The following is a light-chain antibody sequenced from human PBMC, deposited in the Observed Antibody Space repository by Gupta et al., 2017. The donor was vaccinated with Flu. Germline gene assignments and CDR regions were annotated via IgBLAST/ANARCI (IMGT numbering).Light chain of an antibody. V-gene: IGKV1-39*01. Sequence: SPSSLSASVGDRVTITCRASQSISSYLNWYQQKPGKAPKLLIYAASSLQGGVPSRFSGSGSGTDFTLTISSLQPEDFATYYCQQSYSTLLFGGGTKVEIK. J-gene: IGKJ4*01. CDR1: QSISSY. CDR2: AAS. CDR3: QQSYSTLL.